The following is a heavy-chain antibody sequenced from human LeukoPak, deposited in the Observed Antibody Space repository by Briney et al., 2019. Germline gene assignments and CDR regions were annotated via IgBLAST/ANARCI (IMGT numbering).Heavy chain of an antibody. CDR3: ARSSYYYGSGSPDY. CDR1: GYSINSGYY. Sequence: SETLSLTCTVSGYSINSGYYWGWIRQPPGKGLEWIGSIYHSGSTYYNPSLKSRVTISVDTSKNQFSLKLSSVTAADTAVYYCARSSYYYGSGSPDYWGQGTLVTVSS. D-gene: IGHD3-10*01. CDR2: IYHSGST. V-gene: IGHV4-38-2*02. J-gene: IGHJ4*02.